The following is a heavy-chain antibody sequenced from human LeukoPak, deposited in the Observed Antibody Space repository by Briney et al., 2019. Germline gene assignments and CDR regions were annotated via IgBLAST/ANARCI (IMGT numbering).Heavy chain of an antibody. Sequence: GASVKVSCKASGYTFTNYYMHWVRQAPGQGLEWMGWINSNSGGTKYAQKFQGRVTMTRDTSISTAYMEVNRLRSDDTAVYYCATGVDIVLVVPTTGDAFDLWGQGTMVIVSS. CDR2: INSNSGGT. CDR1: GYTFTNYY. J-gene: IGHJ3*01. CDR3: ATGVDIVLVVPTTGDAFDL. D-gene: IGHD2-8*02. V-gene: IGHV1-2*02.